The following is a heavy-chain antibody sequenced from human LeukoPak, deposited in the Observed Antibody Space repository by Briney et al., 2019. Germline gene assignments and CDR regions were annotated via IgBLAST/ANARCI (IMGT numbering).Heavy chain of an antibody. Sequence: GGSLTLSCAAARFTFSNYWMSWVRQAPGKGLEWVANIKQDGSARNYVDSVEGRFTISRDNAKNSLYLQMNSLRAEDTALYYCAREPTSWYVSEGSFDYWGQGTLVTVSS. CDR2: IKQDGSAR. CDR1: RFTFSNYW. J-gene: IGHJ4*02. V-gene: IGHV3-7*01. CDR3: AREPTSWYVSEGSFDY. D-gene: IGHD6-13*01.